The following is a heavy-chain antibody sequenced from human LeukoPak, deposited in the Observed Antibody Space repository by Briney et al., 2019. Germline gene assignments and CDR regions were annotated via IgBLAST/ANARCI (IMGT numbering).Heavy chain of an antibody. D-gene: IGHD6-19*01. CDR3: ARAAVGVVDY. CDR2: IYYSGST. Sequence: SETLSLTCTVSGGSISSGDYYWSWIRQPPGKGLEWIGYIYYSGSTYYNPSLKSRVTISVDTSKNQFSLKLSSVTAANTAVYYCARAAVGVVDYWGQGTLVTVSS. CDR1: GGSISSGDYY. V-gene: IGHV4-30-4*01. J-gene: IGHJ4*02.